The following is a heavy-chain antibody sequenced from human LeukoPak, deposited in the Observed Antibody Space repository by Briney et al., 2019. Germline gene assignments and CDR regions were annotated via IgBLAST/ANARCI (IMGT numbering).Heavy chain of an antibody. V-gene: IGHV3-30*01. CDR1: SSHP. D-gene: IGHD2-2*01. CDR2: ISHNGSPK. CDR3: ARGESVAMGSIDL. Sequence: GGSLILSCAASSSHPMHWVRQAPGKGLEGVGVISHNGSPKYYGDSVKGRFTISRDDSKNTLYLQMDDMRTEDSAVYYCARGESVAMGSIDLWGQGTLVTVSS. J-gene: IGHJ5*02.